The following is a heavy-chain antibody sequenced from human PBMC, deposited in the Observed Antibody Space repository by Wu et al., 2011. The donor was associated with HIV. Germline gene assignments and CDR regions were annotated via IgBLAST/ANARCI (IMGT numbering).Heavy chain of an antibody. CDR1: GYTFTDYY. CDR3: ARDWGATVVVYLLDS. CDR2: INPNSGAT. D-gene: IGHD2-15*01. J-gene: IGHJ5*01. V-gene: IGHV1-2*02. Sequence: QVQLVQSGAEVKKPGASVKVSCKSSGYTFTDYYIHWVRQAPGQGLEWVGWINPNSGATQCAKKFQERVAMTRDTTNNTVYVELNRLTSDDTATYYCARDWGATVVVYLLDSWGQGTPVTVSS.